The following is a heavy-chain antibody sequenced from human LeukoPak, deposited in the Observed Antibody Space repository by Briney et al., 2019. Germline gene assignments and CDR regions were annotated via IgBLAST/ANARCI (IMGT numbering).Heavy chain of an antibody. V-gene: IGHV1-69*05. Sequence: SVKVSCKASGGTFSSYAISWVRQAPGQGLEWMGGIIPIFGTANYAQKFQGRVTITTDESTSTAYMELSSLRSEDTAVYYCARKRAHYYDSSGYDDAFDIWGQGTMVTVSS. CDR1: GGTFSSYA. D-gene: IGHD3-22*01. CDR2: IIPIFGTA. J-gene: IGHJ3*02. CDR3: ARKRAHYYDSSGYDDAFDI.